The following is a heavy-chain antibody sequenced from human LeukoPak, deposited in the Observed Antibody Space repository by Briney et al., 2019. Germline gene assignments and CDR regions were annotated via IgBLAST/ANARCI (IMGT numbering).Heavy chain of an antibody. CDR2: IYYSGTT. CDR3: ARRPISAVAGTMEGYYFDY. D-gene: IGHD6-19*01. J-gene: IGHJ4*02. Sequence: PSETLSLTCAVSGGSISSYYWSWIRQPPGKGLEWIGYIYYSGTTKYNPSLKSRVTISVDTSKNQFSLKLSSVTAADTAVYYCARRPISAVAGTMEGYYFDYWGQGTLVTVSS. CDR1: GGSISSYY. V-gene: IGHV4-59*12.